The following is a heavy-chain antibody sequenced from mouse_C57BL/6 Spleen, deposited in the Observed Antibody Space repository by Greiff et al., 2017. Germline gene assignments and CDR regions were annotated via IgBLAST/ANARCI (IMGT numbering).Heavy chain of an antibody. V-gene: IGHV2-3*01. Sequence: VKLQESGPGLVAPSQSLSITCTVSGFSLTSYGVSWVRQPPGKGLEWLGVIWGDGSTNYHSALISRLSISKDNSKSQVFLKLNRRQTDDTATYYWAKKGGGDAMDYWGQGTSVTVSS. CDR2: IWGDGST. CDR3: AKKGGGDAMDY. J-gene: IGHJ4*01. CDR1: GFSLTSYG.